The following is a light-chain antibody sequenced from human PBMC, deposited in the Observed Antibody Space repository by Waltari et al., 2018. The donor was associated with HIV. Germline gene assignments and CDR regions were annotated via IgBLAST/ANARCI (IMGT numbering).Light chain of an antibody. CDR2: GAS. V-gene: IGKV3-15*01. J-gene: IGKJ2*01. CDR3: QQYNNWPLYT. Sequence: EIVMTRSPATLSVSPGQRATLSCRASQRVSSNLAGYHQKPGQAPRRLIDGASTRATGIPARFSCSGSGTEFTLTISSLQSEDFAVYYCQQYNNWPLYTFGQGTKLEIK. CDR1: QRVSSN.